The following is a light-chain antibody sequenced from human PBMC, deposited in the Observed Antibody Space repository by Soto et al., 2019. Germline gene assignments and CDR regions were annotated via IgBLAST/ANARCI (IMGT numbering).Light chain of an antibody. V-gene: IGKV1-5*01. Sequence: DLQLTQSPSFLSSSSGDSVTITCRGSQSISRWLAWYQQKPGKAPKILIYDDSSLQSGVPSRFSGSGSGTELNLTITRLQPDDFATYYCQQYNSYSWTFGQGTKVDI. J-gene: IGKJ1*01. CDR1: QSISRW. CDR3: QQYNSYSWT. CDR2: DDS.